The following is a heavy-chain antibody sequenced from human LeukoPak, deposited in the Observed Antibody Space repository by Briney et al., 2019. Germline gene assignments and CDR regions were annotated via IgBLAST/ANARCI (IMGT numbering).Heavy chain of an antibody. CDR1: GFTFSSYA. Sequence: GGSLRLSCAASGFTFSSYAMSWVRQAPGKGLEWVGRIKSKTDGGTTDYAAPVKGRFTISRDDSKNTLYLQMNSLKTEDTAVYYCTTDLTTIVVVSRPFDYWGQGTLVTVSS. CDR2: IKSKTDGGTT. D-gene: IGHD3-22*01. V-gene: IGHV3-15*01. CDR3: TTDLTTIVVVSRPFDY. J-gene: IGHJ4*02.